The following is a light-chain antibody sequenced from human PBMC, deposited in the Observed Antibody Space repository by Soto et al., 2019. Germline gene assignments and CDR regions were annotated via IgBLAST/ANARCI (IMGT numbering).Light chain of an antibody. CDR3: QQSFNSPPIT. Sequence: DIQMTQSPSTLSASVGDRVTITCRASQSISSWLAWYQQKPGKAPKLLIYKASSLESGVPSRFSGSGSGTEFTLTISSLQPEDFATYYCQQSFNSPPITFGQGTRLEIK. V-gene: IGKV1-5*03. J-gene: IGKJ5*01. CDR1: QSISSW. CDR2: KAS.